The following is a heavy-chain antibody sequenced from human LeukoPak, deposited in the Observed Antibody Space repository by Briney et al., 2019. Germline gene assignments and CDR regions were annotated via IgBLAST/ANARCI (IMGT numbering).Heavy chain of an antibody. CDR3: AREAPTYYDILTGHGRWFDP. Sequence: MTSQTLSLTCTVSGGSISSGDYYWSWIRQPPGKGLEWIGYIYYSGSTYYNPSLKSRVTISVDTSKNQFSLKLSSVTAADTAVYYCAREAPTYYDILTGHGRWFDPWGQGTLVTVSS. V-gene: IGHV4-30-4*01. J-gene: IGHJ5*02. D-gene: IGHD3-9*01. CDR2: IYYSGST. CDR1: GGSISSGDYY.